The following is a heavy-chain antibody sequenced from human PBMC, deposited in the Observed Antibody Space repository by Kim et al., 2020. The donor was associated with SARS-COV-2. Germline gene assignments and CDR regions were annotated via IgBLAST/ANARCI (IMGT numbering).Heavy chain of an antibody. Sequence: GGSLRLSCAASGFTFSSYAMSWVRQAPGKGLEWVSAISGSGGSTYYADSVKGRFTISRDNSKNTLYLQMNSLRAEDTAVYYCAKDHRGYYGDYGGGYYYYYYCMDVWGQGTTVTVSS. D-gene: IGHD4-17*01. CDR2: ISGSGGST. CDR3: AKDHRGYYGDYGGGYYYYYYCMDV. V-gene: IGHV3-23*01. J-gene: IGHJ6*02. CDR1: GFTFSSYA.